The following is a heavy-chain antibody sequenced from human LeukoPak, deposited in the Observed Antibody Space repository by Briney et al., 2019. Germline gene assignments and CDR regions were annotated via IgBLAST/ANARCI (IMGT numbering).Heavy chain of an antibody. J-gene: IGHJ1*01. Sequence: GGSLRLSCAASGFTFSSYGMHWVRQAPGKGLEWVAFIRYDGSNKYYADSVKGRFTISRDNSKNTLYLQMNSLRAEDTAVYYCAKSRRAFISSSPIQHWGQGTLVTVSS. CDR1: GFTFSSYG. CDR2: IRYDGSNK. D-gene: IGHD6-13*01. V-gene: IGHV3-30*02. CDR3: AKSRRAFISSSPIQH.